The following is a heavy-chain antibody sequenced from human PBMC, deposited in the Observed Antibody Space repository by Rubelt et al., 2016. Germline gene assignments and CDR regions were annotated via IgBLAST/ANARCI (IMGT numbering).Heavy chain of an antibody. J-gene: IGHJ4*02. CDR2: IYSSGRT. D-gene: IGHD4-23*01. Sequence: QVQLQESGPGLVKPSETLSLTCTVSGGSITPYYWSWIRQPPGKSLEWVGYIYSSGRTNYNPSLNSRLTISVDTSNNQFSLKRTSMTAADTAVYDCARHNFHYGGESGSFNYWGQGILVTVSS. CDR3: ARHNFHYGGESGSFNY. V-gene: IGHV4-59*08. CDR1: GGSITPYY.